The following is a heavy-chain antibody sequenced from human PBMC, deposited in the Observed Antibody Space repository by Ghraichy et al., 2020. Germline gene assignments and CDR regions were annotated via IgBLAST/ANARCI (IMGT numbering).Heavy chain of an antibody. CDR1: GGSISSYY. Sequence: SETLSLTCTVSGGSISSYYWSWIRQPPGKGLEWIGYIYTSGSTNYNPSLKSRVTISVDTSKNQFSLKLSSVTAADTAVYYCARHAFWSGGPWDYWGQGTLVTVSS. J-gene: IGHJ4*02. D-gene: IGHD3-3*01. CDR3: ARHAFWSGGPWDY. V-gene: IGHV4-4*09. CDR2: IYTSGST.